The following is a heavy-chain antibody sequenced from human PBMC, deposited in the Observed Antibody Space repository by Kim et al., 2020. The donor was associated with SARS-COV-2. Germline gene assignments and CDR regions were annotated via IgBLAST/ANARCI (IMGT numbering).Heavy chain of an antibody. CDR3: AKDGRLMGVHWYFDL. J-gene: IGHJ2*01. CDR2: ISGDGGST. CDR1: GFTFDDYA. V-gene: IGHV3-43*02. D-gene: IGHD6-6*01. Sequence: GGSLRLSCAASGFTFDDYAMHWVRQAPGKGLEWVSLISGDGGSTYYADSVKGRFTISRDNSKNSLYLQMNSLRTEDTALYYCAKDGRLMGVHWYFDLWGRGTLVTVSS.